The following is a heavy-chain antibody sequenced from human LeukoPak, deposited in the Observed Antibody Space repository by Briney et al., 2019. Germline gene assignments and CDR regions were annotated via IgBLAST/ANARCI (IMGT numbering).Heavy chain of an antibody. J-gene: IGHJ4*02. V-gene: IGHV4-59*08. CDR1: GGSISSYY. Sequence: SETLSLTCTVSGGSISSYYWSWIRQPPGQGLEWIGYIYYSGTTNYNPSLKSRVTISVDTSKNQFSLELSSVTAADTAVYYCARHGLRAVSSFEYWGQGTLVTVSS. CDR3: ARHGLRAVSSFEY. CDR2: IYYSGTT. D-gene: IGHD6-6*01.